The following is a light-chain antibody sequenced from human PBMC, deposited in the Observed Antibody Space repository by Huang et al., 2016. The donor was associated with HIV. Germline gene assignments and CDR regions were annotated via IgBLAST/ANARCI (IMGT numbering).Light chain of an antibody. CDR2: DVS. J-gene: IGKJ2*02. CDR1: QSLLHSDGKTY. CDR3: MQSTHLRT. Sequence: IVMTQTPLSLSVTPGQPATISCKSNQSLLHSDGKTYLYWYLQRPGQSPQLLIYDVSSRFSGVADRVRGSGSGTDFTLKISRVEAGDVGIYYCMQSTHLRTFGQGTKLEIK. V-gene: IGKV2-29*02.